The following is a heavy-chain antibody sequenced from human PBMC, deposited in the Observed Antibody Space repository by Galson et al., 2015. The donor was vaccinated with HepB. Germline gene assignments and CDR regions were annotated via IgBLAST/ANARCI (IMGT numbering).Heavy chain of an antibody. D-gene: IGHD3-9*01. CDR2: ISSSSSYI. V-gene: IGHV3-21*01. J-gene: IGHJ5*02. CDR1: GFTFSSYS. CDR3: ARAGEVLRYFDWSRNWFDP. Sequence: SLRLSCAASGFTFSSYSMNWVRQAPGKGLEWVSSISSSSSYIYYADSVKGRFTISRDNAKNSLYLQMNSLRAEDTAVYYCARAGEVLRYFDWSRNWFDPWGQGTLVTVSS.